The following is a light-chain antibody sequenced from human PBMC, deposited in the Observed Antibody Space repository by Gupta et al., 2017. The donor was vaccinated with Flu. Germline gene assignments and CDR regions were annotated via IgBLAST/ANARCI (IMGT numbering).Light chain of an antibody. V-gene: IGKV1-5*03. CDR3: QQYNSYPYT. CDR2: KAS. CDR1: QSISSW. Sequence: DSQMTQSPSTLSVSVGDRVTITCRASQSISSWLAWYQQKPGKAPKLLLYKASSLESGVPSRFSGSGSGTEFTLTISSLQPDDFATYYCQQYNSYPYTFGQGTKLEIK. J-gene: IGKJ2*01.